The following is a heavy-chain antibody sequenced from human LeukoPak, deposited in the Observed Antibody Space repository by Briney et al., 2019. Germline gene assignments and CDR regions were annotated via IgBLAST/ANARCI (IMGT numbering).Heavy chain of an antibody. Sequence: PGGSLRLSCAASGFTFNTFNMNWVRQAPGKGLEWVANIKQDGSQKYYVDSVQGRFTISRDNAKNSLHLQMNTLGAEDTAVYYCARERDGRFFDYWGQGTLVTVSS. J-gene: IGHJ4*02. D-gene: IGHD5-24*01. CDR3: ARERDGRFFDY. V-gene: IGHV3-7*01. CDR2: IKQDGSQK. CDR1: GFTFNTFN.